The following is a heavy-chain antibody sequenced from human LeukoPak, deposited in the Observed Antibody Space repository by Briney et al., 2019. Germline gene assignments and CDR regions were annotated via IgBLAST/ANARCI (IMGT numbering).Heavy chain of an antibody. Sequence: ASVKVSCKVSGYTLTELSMHWVRQAPGKGLEWMGGFDPEDGETIYAQKFQGRVTMTEDTSTDTAYMELSSLRSDDTAVYYCARDGYYYDSSGSNWFDPWGQGTLVTVSS. J-gene: IGHJ5*02. CDR1: GYTLTELS. CDR3: ARDGYYYDSSGSNWFDP. V-gene: IGHV1-24*01. CDR2: FDPEDGET. D-gene: IGHD3-22*01.